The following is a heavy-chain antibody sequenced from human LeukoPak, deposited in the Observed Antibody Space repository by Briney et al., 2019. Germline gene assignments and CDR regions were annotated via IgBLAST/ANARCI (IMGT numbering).Heavy chain of an antibody. D-gene: IGHD6-19*01. Sequence: SETLSLTCTVSGGSISSYYWSWIRQPPRKGLEWIGYIYYNGSTNYNPSLKSRVTISVDTSKNQFSLKLSSVTAADSAVYYCAREVAGWYYFDYWGQGTLVTVSS. CDR1: GGSISSYY. CDR2: IYYNGST. V-gene: IGHV4-59*01. J-gene: IGHJ4*02. CDR3: AREVAGWYYFDY.